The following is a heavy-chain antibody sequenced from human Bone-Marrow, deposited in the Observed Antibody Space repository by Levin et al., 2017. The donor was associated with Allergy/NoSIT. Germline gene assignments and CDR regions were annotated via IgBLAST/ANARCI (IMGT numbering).Heavy chain of an antibody. V-gene: IGHV3-33*03. J-gene: IGHJ4*02. D-gene: IGHD6-19*01. CDR3: VRGGSGWDFDY. CDR1: GFTFNTYG. Sequence: LSLTCAASGFTFNTYGIHWVRQTPDKGLEWVAVIWYDGSKKYYADSVRGRFTISRDNSKNTVSLQMNSLRVEDTAVYYCVRGGSGWDFDYWGQGTLVTVSS. CDR2: IWYDGSKK.